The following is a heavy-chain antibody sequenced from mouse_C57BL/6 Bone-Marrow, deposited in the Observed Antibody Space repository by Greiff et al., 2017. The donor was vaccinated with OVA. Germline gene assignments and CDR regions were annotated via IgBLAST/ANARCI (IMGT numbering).Heavy chain of an antibody. V-gene: IGHV1-64*01. D-gene: IGHD1-1*01. CDR1: GYTFTSYW. CDR2: IHPNSGST. CDR3: ARYYYGSRGYWYFDV. J-gene: IGHJ1*03. Sequence: QVHVKQPGAELVKPGASVKLSCKASGYTFTSYWMHWVKQRPGQGLEWIGMIHPNSGSTNYNEKFKSKATLTVDTSSSTAYMQLSSLTSEDSAVYYCARYYYGSRGYWYFDVWGTGTTVTVSS.